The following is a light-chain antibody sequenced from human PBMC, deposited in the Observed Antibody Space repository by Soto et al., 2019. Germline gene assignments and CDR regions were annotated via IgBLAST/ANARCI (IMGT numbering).Light chain of an antibody. J-gene: IGKJ3*01. V-gene: IGKV3-15*01. CDR3: QQYNGSHV. Sequence: EIVMTQSPATLSVSPGERATLSCWASQSVSSNLAWYQQKPGQAPRLLIYGASTRATGVPARFSGSRSGIEFTRTNSPLPSEDSAVYYGQQYNGSHVFSPGTKVDIK. CDR2: GAS. CDR1: QSVSSN.